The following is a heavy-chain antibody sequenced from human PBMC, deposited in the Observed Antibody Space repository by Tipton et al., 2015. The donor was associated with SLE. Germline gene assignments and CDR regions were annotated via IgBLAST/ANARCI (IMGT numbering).Heavy chain of an antibody. D-gene: IGHD1-26*01. CDR2: IYYSGST. V-gene: IGHV4-31*03. Sequence: TLSLTCTVSGGSISSGGYYWSWIRQHPGKGLEWIGYIYYSGSTYYNPSLKSRVTISLDTSKSHFSLKLSSVTAADTAVYYCARYNSGSYPEALDYWGQGTLVTVSS. CDR3: ARYNSGSYPEALDY. CDR1: GGSISSGGYY. J-gene: IGHJ4*02.